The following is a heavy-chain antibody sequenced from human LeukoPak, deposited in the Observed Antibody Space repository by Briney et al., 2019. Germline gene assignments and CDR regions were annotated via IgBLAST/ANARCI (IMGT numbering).Heavy chain of an antibody. CDR1: GGSFSDYH. Sequence: PSETLSLTCAVYGGSFSDYHWTWIRQSPGKRLEWIGQISHSGTTRYNPSFNSRVTTSVDTSKNQFSLKLTSVTAADTAIYYCARGAPGFWGQGTLVTVSS. CDR3: ARGAPGF. J-gene: IGHJ4*02. CDR2: ISHSGTT. V-gene: IGHV4-34*01.